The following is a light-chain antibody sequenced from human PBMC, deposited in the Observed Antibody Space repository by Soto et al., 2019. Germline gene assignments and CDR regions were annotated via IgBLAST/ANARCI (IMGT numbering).Light chain of an antibody. CDR3: AAWDDILDEYV. Sequence: QSVLTQPPSVSGTPGQRVTISCSGSASNIGSKSVNWYQQLPGTAPTLPIYSSIQRPSGVPARFSAYKSGTSASLAISGLQSEDEADYYCAAWDDILDEYVFGTGTKGTVL. V-gene: IGLV1-44*01. J-gene: IGLJ1*01. CDR2: SSI. CDR1: ASNIGSKS.